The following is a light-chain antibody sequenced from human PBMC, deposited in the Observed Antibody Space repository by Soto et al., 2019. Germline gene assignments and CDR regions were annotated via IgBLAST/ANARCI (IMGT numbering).Light chain of an antibody. J-gene: IGLJ3*02. CDR3: QSYDNSLSNWV. CDR1: SSNLGSGYD. V-gene: IGLV1-40*01. CDR2: GNT. Sequence: QPVLTQPPSVSGAPGQRVTISCTGSSSNLGSGYDVHWYQHLPGTAPKLLIFGNTNRPSGVPDRFSGSKSGTSASLAITGLQAEDEADYSCQSYDNSLSNWVFGGGTKVTVL.